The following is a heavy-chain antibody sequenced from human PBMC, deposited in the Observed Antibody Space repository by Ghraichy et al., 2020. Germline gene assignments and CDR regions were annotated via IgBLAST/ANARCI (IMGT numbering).Heavy chain of an antibody. CDR2: ITSSGKFI. J-gene: IGHJ6*02. D-gene: IGHD4-23*01. V-gene: IGHV3-48*01. CDR1: GFTLSDYS. Sequence: GGSLRLSCAVSGFTLSDYSINWVRQAPGKGLEWISYITSSGKFISYADSVKGRFTVSRDNAKKTLYLQMNSLRGEDTAVYYCARASAVVRFFYYDGMDVWGQGTTVTVSS. CDR3: ARASAVVRFFYYDGMDV.